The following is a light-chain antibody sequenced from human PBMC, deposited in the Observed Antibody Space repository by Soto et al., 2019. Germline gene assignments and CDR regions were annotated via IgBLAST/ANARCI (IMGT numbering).Light chain of an antibody. CDR2: LNSDGSH. V-gene: IGLV4-69*01. CDR1: SGHSNYV. CDR3: QTWDTGIRV. J-gene: IGLJ2*01. Sequence: QSVLTQSPSASASLGASVNLTCTLSSGHSNYVIAWHQQQPEKGPRYLMKLNSDGSHSKGDAIPDRFSGSSSGAERYLTISSLQSEDEADYYCQTWDTGIRVFRGGTKVPVL.